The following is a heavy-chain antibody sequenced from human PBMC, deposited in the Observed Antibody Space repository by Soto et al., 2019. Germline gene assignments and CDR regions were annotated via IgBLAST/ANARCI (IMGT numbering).Heavy chain of an antibody. CDR1: GFTFSSYS. J-gene: IGHJ4*02. V-gene: IGHV3-48*02. CDR2: ISSSSNTI. CDR3: ARGLGWRRGPFDF. Sequence: GGSLRLSCAASGFTFSSYSMNWVRQAPGKGLEWLSYISSSSNTIFYADSVKGRFTIYRDSANSSLYLQLNSLRDDDTAVYFCARGLGWRRGPFDFWGQGTPVTVSS. D-gene: IGHD2-21*01.